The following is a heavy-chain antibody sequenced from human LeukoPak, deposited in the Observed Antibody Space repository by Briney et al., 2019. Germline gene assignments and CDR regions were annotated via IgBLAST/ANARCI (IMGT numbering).Heavy chain of an antibody. D-gene: IGHD3-10*01. CDR2: INPSGGST. CDR3: ATVRGHQNWFDP. V-gene: IGHV1-46*01. J-gene: IGHJ5*02. Sequence: GASVTVSCKASGYTFTSYYMHWVRQAPGQGLEWMGIINPSGGSTSYAQKFQGRVTMTRDTSTSTVYMELSSLRSEDTAVYYCATVRGHQNWFDPWGQGTLVTVSS. CDR1: GYTFTSYY.